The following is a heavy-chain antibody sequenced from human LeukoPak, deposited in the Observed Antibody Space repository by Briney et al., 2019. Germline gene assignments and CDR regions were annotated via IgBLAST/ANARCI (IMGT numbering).Heavy chain of an antibody. D-gene: IGHD4-23*01. J-gene: IGHJ6*02. CDR3: AREPSSGNSVYYYYGMDV. CDR1: GYTFTSYY. Sequence: ASVEVSCKASGYTFTSYYMHWVRQAPGQGLEWMGIINPSGGSTSYAPKFQGRVTITRDTSTSPVYMELSSLRSEDPAVYYCAREPSSGNSVYYYYGMDVWGQGTTVTVSS. CDR2: INPSGGST. V-gene: IGHV1-46*01.